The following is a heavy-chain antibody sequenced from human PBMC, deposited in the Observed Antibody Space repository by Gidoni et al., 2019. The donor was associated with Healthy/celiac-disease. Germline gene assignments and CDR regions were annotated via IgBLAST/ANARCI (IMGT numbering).Heavy chain of an antibody. Sequence: ESGPGLVKPSQTLSLTCTVSGGSISSGGYYWSWIRQHPGKGLEWIGYIYYSGSTYYNPSLKSRVTISVDTSKNQFSLKLSSVTAADTAVYYCARERIVVVPAATSTHYYYYYGMDVWGQGTTVTVSS. CDR2: IYYSGST. V-gene: IGHV4-31*03. J-gene: IGHJ6*02. D-gene: IGHD2-2*01. CDR1: GGSISSGGYY. CDR3: ARERIVVVPAATSTHYYYYYGMDV.